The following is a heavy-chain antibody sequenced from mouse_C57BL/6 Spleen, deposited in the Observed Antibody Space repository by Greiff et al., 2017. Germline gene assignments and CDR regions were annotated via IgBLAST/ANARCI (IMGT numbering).Heavy chain of an antibody. D-gene: IGHD1-1*01. J-gene: IGHJ4*01. Sequence: VQLQQSGPELVKPGASVKISCKASGYAFSSSWMNWVKQRPGKGLEWIGRIYPGDGDTNYNGKFKGKATLTADKSSSTAYMQLSSLTSEDSAVYFCAGDFDYGSSDVDYAMDYWGQGTSVTVSS. CDR3: AGDFDYGSSDVDYAMDY. CDR1: GYAFSSSW. V-gene: IGHV1-82*01. CDR2: IYPGDGDT.